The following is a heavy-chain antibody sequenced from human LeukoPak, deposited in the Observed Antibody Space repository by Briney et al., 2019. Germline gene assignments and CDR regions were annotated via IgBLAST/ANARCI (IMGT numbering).Heavy chain of an antibody. D-gene: IGHD3/OR15-3a*01. V-gene: IGHV1-8*03. Sequence: ASVKVSCKASGYTFTGYYMHWVRQAPGQGPEWMGWVNPDTGNTGFAQKFQGRVTITQNNSVMTVYMELSSLTSEDTAVYYCARRGLVAGIYDLVYGFDIWGQGTMVTVSS. J-gene: IGHJ3*02. CDR3: ARRGLVAGIYDLVYGFDI. CDR2: VNPDTGNT. CDR1: GYTFTGYY.